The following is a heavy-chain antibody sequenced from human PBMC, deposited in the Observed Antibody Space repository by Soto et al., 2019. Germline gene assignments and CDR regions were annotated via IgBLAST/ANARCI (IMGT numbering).Heavy chain of an antibody. D-gene: IGHD2-15*01. CDR1: GYTFTSYA. Sequence: ASVKVSCKASGYTFTSYAMHWVRQAPGQRLEWMGWINAGNGNTKYSQKFQGRVTITRDTSASTAYMELSSLRSEDTAVYYCARWAGDIVVVVAATRHDAFDIWGQGTMVTVSS. CDR3: ARWAGDIVVVVAATRHDAFDI. J-gene: IGHJ3*02. CDR2: INAGNGNT. V-gene: IGHV1-3*01.